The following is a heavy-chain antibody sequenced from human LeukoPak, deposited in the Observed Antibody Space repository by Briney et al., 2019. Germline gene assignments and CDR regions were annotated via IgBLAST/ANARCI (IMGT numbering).Heavy chain of an antibody. Sequence: GGSLRLSCAASGFTFDDYAMHWVRQAPGKGLEWVSAISGSAAATFYADSVKGRFTISRDNSRSTLYLQMNSLRAEDTAVYYCAKRGPGSPQSGKYFFDYWGQGTLVTVSS. CDR3: AKRGPGSPQSGKYFFDY. V-gene: IGHV3-23*01. J-gene: IGHJ4*02. D-gene: IGHD3-10*01. CDR2: ISGSAAAT. CDR1: GFTFDDYA.